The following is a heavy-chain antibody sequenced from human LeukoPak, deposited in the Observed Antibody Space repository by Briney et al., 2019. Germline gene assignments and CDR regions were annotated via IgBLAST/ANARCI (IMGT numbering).Heavy chain of an antibody. CDR1: GGSFSGYY. CDR2: INHSGST. CDR3: ARIGWYREFDY. Sequence: SETLSHTCAVYGGSFSGYYWSWIRQPPGKGLEWIGEINHSGSTNYNPSLKSRVTISVDTSKNQFSLKLSSVTAADTAVYYCARIGWYREFDYWGQGTLVTVSS. J-gene: IGHJ4*02. D-gene: IGHD6-19*01. V-gene: IGHV4-34*01.